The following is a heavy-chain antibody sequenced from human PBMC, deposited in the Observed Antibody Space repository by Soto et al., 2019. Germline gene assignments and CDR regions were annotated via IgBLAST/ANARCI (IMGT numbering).Heavy chain of an antibody. CDR1: GFTFDDYA. J-gene: IGHJ6*02. Sequence: PGGSLRLSCAASGFTFDDYAMHWVRQAPGKGLEWVSGISWNSGSIGYADSVKGRFTISRDNAKNSLYLQMNSLRAEDTALYYCAKDMAPMGAARHLSYYYGMDVWGQGTTVTVSS. CDR2: ISWNSGSI. V-gene: IGHV3-9*01. D-gene: IGHD6-6*01. CDR3: AKDMAPMGAARHLSYYYGMDV.